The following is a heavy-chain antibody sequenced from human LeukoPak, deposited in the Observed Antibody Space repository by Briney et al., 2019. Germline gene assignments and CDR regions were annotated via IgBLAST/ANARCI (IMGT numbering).Heavy chain of an antibody. Sequence: PGGSLRLSCAASGFTFDDYAMHWVRQAPGKGLEWVSGISWNSGSIGYADSVKDRFTISRDNAKNSLYLQMNSLRAEDTALYYCAKDIVRRPGILFHYFDYWGQGTLVTVSS. CDR3: AKDIVRRPGILFHYFDY. V-gene: IGHV3-9*01. D-gene: IGHD6-13*01. J-gene: IGHJ4*02. CDR2: ISWNSGSI. CDR1: GFTFDDYA.